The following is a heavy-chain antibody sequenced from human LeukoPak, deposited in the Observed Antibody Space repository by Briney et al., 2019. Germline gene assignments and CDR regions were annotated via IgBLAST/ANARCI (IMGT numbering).Heavy chain of an antibody. J-gene: IGHJ5*02. D-gene: IGHD2-8*01. V-gene: IGHV4-39*01. CDR3: ARASFNVVFGNWFDP. CDR2: VYYSGST. Sequence: EASETLSLTCTVSSGSIGSSSNYWGWIRQAPGKGLEWIGNVYYSGSTFYNPSLKSRVTIFVDTSKNQFSLKLRSVTAADTAIYYCARASFNVVFGNWFDPWGQGTLVTVSS. CDR1: SGSIGSSSNY.